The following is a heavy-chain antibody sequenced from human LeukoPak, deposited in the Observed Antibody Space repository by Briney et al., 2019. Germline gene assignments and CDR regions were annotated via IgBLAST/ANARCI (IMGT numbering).Heavy chain of an antibody. V-gene: IGHV3-74*01. J-gene: IGHJ3*02. D-gene: IGHD6-19*01. Sequence: GRALTLSRAASGLTLISYLLHWVRQPAGRGLVGVARINIDWRSKKYADSLHDRFTLSRDNAKNTLYVQMNSLRADGAAGYLCARDCSSGWHHDAFDIWGQGTMVTVSS. CDR2: INIDWRSK. CDR3: ARDCSSGWHHDAFDI. CDR1: GLTLISYL.